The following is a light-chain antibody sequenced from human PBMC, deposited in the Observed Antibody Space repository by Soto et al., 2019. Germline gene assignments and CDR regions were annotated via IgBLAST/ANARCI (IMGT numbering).Light chain of an antibody. V-gene: IGKV1-5*03. CDR1: QSIISC. CDR2: KAS. J-gene: IGKJ1*01. Sequence: DIQMTQSPPTLSASVGARFTITCRASQSIISCLAWYQQKPGKAPKLLIYKASSLESGVPSRFSGSGSGTEFTLTISSLQPDDFATYYCQQYNSYPWTFGQGTKVEIK. CDR3: QQYNSYPWT.